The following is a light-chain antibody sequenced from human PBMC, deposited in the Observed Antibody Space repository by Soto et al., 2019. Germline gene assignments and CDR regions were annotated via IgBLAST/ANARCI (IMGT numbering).Light chain of an antibody. CDR3: CSYAGSSVA. CDR1: SSDVGCYNL. J-gene: IGLJ2*01. V-gene: IGLV2-23*01. Sequence: QSALTQPASVSGSPGQSITISCTGTSSDVGCYNLVSWYQQHPGKAPKLMIYEGSKRPSGVSNRFSGSKSGNTASLTSSGVQAEDEAEYYCCSYAGSSVAFGGGTKLTVL. CDR2: EGS.